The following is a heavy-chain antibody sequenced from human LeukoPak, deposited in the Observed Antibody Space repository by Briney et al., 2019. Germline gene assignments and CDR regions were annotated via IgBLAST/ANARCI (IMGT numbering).Heavy chain of an antibody. CDR2: IFYSGST. CDR3: AKSNGYGLVDI. CDR1: GYSISSGYY. V-gene: IGHV4-38-2*02. D-gene: IGHD3-10*01. J-gene: IGHJ3*02. Sequence: SETLSLTCTVSGYSISSGYYWGWIRQPPGKGLEWIGNIFYSGSTYYSPSLRSRVTISLGTSRNQFSLKLNSVTAADTAVYYCAKSNGYGLVDIWGQGTMVSVSS.